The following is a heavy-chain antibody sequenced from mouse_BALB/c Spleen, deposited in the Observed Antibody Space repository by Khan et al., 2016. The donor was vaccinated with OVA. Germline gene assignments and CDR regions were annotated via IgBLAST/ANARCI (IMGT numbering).Heavy chain of an antibody. V-gene: IGHV3-8*02. CDR3: ARSTYRYAFVY. D-gene: IGHD2-14*01. CDR1: GDSITSGY. CDR2: IIYTGYT. J-gene: IGHJ3*01. Sequence: EVQLQESGPSLVKPSQTLSLTCSVTGDSITSGYWNWIRKFPGNKLEYMGYIIYTGYTYYNPSLKSRNSITRHTSKKQYYLPLNSVTDEDTATYYCARSTYRYAFVYWGQGTLVTVSA.